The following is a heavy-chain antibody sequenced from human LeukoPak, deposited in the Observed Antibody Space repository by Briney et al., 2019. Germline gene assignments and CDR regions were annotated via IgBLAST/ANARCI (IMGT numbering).Heavy chain of an antibody. CDR1: GFTVSSNY. J-gene: IGHJ4*02. CDR2: IYSGGST. V-gene: IGHV3-53*05. Sequence: TGGSLRLSCAASGFTVSSNYMSWVRQAPGKGLEWVSVIYSGGSTYYADSVKGRFTISRDNSKNTLYLQMNSLRAEDTAVYYCAKDSDTAMFYFDYWGQGTLVTVSS. D-gene: IGHD5-18*01. CDR3: AKDSDTAMFYFDY.